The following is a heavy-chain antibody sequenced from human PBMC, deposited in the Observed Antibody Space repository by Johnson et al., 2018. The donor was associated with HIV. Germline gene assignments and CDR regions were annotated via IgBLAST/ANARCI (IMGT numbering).Heavy chain of an antibody. Sequence: EVQLVESGGGLVQPGGSLRLSCAASKLTFSSYAMSWVRQAPGKGLEWVSAISGSGGSTYYADSGQGRFSISRDNAKNSLFLQMNSLRAEDTALYSCARVGVDDAFDFWGQGTMVTVSS. V-gene: IGHV3-23*04. CDR3: ARVGVDDAFDF. D-gene: IGHD2-15*01. CDR1: KLTFSSYA. CDR2: ISGSGGST. J-gene: IGHJ3*01.